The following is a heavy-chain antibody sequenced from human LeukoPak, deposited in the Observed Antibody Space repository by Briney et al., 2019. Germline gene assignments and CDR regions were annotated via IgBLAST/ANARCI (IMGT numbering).Heavy chain of an antibody. V-gene: IGHV4-34*01. D-gene: IGHD3-3*01. J-gene: IGHJ4*02. CDR3: AREGRRTWSGNYVSPPLDY. CDR2: INHSGST. Sequence: PSETLSLTCAVYGGSFSGYYWSWIRQPPGKGLEWIGEINHSGSTNYNPSLKSRVTISVDTSKNQFSLKLSSVTAADTAVYYCAREGRRTWSGNYVSPPLDYWGKGTLVTVSS. CDR1: GGSFSGYY.